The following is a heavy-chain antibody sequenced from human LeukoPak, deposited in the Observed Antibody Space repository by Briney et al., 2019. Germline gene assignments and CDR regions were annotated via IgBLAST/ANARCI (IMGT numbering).Heavy chain of an antibody. D-gene: IGHD2-15*01. CDR1: GFTFSSYA. J-gene: IGHJ6*04. CDR3: ARDGSRTCYYYYGMDV. CDR2: ISYDGSNK. V-gene: IGHV3-30*04. Sequence: GRSLRLSCAASGFTFSSYAMHWVRQAPGKGLEWVAVISYDGSNKYYADSVKGRFTISRDNSKNTLYLQMNSLRAEDTAVYYCARDGSRTCYYYYGMDVWGKGTTVTVSS.